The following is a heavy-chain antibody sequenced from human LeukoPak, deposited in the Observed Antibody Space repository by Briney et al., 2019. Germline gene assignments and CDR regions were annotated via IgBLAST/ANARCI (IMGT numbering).Heavy chain of an antibody. CDR3: ARGFVHAFDI. Sequence: GGSLRLSCAASGFAFSTYDMHWVRQPTGKGLEWVSAIGVAGDTYYPGSVKGRFTISRENAKNSLYLQMNGLSAGDTAVYYCARGFVHAFDIWGQGTMVTVSS. D-gene: IGHD6-6*01. V-gene: IGHV3-13*04. J-gene: IGHJ3*02. CDR1: GFAFSTYD. CDR2: IGVAGDT.